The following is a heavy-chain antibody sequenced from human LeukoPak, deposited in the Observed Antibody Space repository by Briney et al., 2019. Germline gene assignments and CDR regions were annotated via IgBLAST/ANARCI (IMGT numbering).Heavy chain of an antibody. CDR2: INPNSGAT. J-gene: IGHJ4*02. CDR1: GYTFTGYY. CDR3: AREVSPWGSSFDY. D-gene: IGHD6-6*01. V-gene: IGHV1-2*02. Sequence: ASVKVSXKASGYTFTGYYMHWVRQAPGQGLEWMGWINPNSGATTYAQKFQDRVTMTRDTSISTAYMDLSRLRSDDTAVYYCAREVSPWGSSFDYWGQGTLVTVSS.